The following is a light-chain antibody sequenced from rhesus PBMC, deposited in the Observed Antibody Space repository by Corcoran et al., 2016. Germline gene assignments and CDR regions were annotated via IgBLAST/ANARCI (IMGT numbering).Light chain of an antibody. CDR3: LQHNSYPLT. CDR2: DAS. CDR1: QGISSY. Sequence: DIQMTQSPSSLSASVGDTVTITCLASQGISSYLTWFQQKPGKAPKLLIYDASSLESGVPSRCSGSGSGTDFTLTISSLQPEEFAAYYYLQHNSYPLTFGGGTKVEIK. V-gene: IGKV1-28*03. J-gene: IGKJ4*01.